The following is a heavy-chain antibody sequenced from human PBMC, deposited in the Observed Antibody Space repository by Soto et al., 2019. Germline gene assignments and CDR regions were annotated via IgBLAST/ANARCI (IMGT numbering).Heavy chain of an antibody. CDR1: GFNFSTYD. V-gene: IGHV3-23*04. CDR2: ISRNGATT. J-gene: IGHJ3*01. Sequence: EVHLVESGGGLVQPGGSLRLSCAASGFNFSTYDMSWVRQAPGRGLEGVSRISRNGATTHYADSVKGRFTISRGNSNNSLVLQVNSLIAENTAIYAGARGKCGGLGARFAACDLWGQGTVVTVSS. CDR3: ARGKCGGLGARFAACDL. D-gene: IGHD2-21*01.